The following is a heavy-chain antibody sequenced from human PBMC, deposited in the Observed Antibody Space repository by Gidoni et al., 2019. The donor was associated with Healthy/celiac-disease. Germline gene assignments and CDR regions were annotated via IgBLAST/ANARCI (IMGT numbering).Heavy chain of an antibody. Sequence: QVQLQESGPGLVKPSQTLSPTCTVSGGSISSRGYYWSWIRQHPGKGLEWLGYIYYSGSTYYNPSLKSRVTISVDTSKNQFSLKLSSVTAADTAVYYCARSRFLEWDPDYYYGMDVWGQGTTVTVSS. CDR1: GGSISSRGYY. CDR2: IYYSGST. V-gene: IGHV4-31*03. J-gene: IGHJ6*02. CDR3: ARSRFLEWDPDYYYGMDV. D-gene: IGHD3-3*01.